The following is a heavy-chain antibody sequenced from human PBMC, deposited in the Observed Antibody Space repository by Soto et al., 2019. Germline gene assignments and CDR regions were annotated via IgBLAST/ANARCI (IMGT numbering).Heavy chain of an antibody. J-gene: IGHJ4*02. CDR3: ASGAGPKTIVATIVY. D-gene: IGHD5-12*01. CDR2: IWYDGSNK. CDR1: GFTFSSYG. V-gene: IGHV3-33*01. Sequence: GGSLRLSCAASGFTFSSYGMHWVRQAPGKGLEWVAVIWYDGSNKYYADSVKGRFTISRDNSKNTLYLQMNSLRAEDTAVYYCASGAGPKTIVATIVYWGQGTLVTVSS.